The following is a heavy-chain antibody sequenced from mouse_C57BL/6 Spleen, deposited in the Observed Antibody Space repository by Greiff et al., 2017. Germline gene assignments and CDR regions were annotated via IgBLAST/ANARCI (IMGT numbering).Heavy chain of an antibody. CDR3: ARYGGWDRGYFDY. CDR2: IRNKANGYTT. J-gene: IGHJ2*01. D-gene: IGHD4-1*01. CDR1: GFTFTDYY. Sequence: EVKVVESGGGLVQPGGSLSLSCAASGFTFTDYYMSWVRQPPGKALEWLGFIRNKANGYTTEYSASVKGRFTISRDNSQSILYLQMNALRAEDSATYYYARYGGWDRGYFDYWGQGTTLTVSS. V-gene: IGHV7-3*01.